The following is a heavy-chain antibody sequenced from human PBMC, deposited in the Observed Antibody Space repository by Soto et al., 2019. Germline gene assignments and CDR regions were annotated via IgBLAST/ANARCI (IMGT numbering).Heavy chain of an antibody. CDR2: INHSGST. CDR3: ARGQKQQLVRLNWFDP. V-gene: IGHV4-34*01. Sequence: SETLSLTCAVYGGSFSGYYWSWIRQPPGKGLEWIGEINHSGSTNYNPSLKSRVTISVDTSKNQFSLKLSSVTAADTAVYYCARGQKQQLVRLNWFDPWGQGTLVTVSS. J-gene: IGHJ5*02. D-gene: IGHD6-13*01. CDR1: GGSFSGYY.